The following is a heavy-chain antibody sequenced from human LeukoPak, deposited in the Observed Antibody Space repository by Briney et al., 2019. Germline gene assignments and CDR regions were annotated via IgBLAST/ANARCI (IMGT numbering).Heavy chain of an antibody. J-gene: IGHJ4*02. CDR2: INHSGST. CDR3: ARGPDTEYYFDY. CDR1: GGSFSGYY. Sequence: SETLSLTCAVYGGSFSGYYWSWIRQPPGKGLEWIGEINHSGSTNYNPSLESRVTISVDTSKNQFSLKLSSVTAADTAVYYCARGPDTEYYFDYWGQGTLVTVSS. V-gene: IGHV4-34*01. D-gene: IGHD5-18*01.